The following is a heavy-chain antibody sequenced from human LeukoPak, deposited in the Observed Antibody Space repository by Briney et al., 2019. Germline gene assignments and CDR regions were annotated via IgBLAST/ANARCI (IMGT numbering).Heavy chain of an antibody. CDR2: IIPIFGTA. J-gene: IGHJ6*04. CDR3: ARDWPYYYGSGSYFYNRGCYGMDV. CDR1: GGTFSSYA. D-gene: IGHD3-10*01. Sequence: SVKVSCKASGGTFSSYAISWVRQAPGQGLEWMGGIIPIFGTANYAQKFQGRVTITADESTSTAYMELSSLRSEDTAVYYCARDWPYYYGSGSYFYNRGCYGMDVWGKGTTVTVSS. V-gene: IGHV1-69*13.